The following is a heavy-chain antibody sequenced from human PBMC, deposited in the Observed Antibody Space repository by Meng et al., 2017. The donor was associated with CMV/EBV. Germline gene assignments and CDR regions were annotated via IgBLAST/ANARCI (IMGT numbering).Heavy chain of an antibody. CDR3: ARDGRYSSGWYLND. J-gene: IGHJ4*02. CDR2: IYYSGST. Sequence: SETLSLTCTVSGGSISSSSYYWGWIRQPPGKGLEWIGSIYYSGSTYYNPSLKSRVTISVDTSKNQFSLKLSSVTAADTAVYYCARDGRYSSGWYLNDWGQGTLVTVSS. V-gene: IGHV4-39*07. D-gene: IGHD6-19*01. CDR1: GGSISSSSYY.